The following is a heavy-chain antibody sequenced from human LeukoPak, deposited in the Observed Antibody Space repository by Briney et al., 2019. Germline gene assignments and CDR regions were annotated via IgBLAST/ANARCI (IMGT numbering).Heavy chain of an antibody. CDR3: ATSIIAVAGITMYYFDY. CDR1: GYTFTSYG. CDR2: ISAYNGNT. Sequence: RAASVTVSCKASGYTFTSYGISWVRQAPGQGLEWMGWISAYNGNTNYAQKFQGRVTMTEDTSTDTAYMELSSLRSEDTAVYYCATSIIAVAGITMYYFDYWGQGTLVTVSS. J-gene: IGHJ4*02. D-gene: IGHD6-19*01. V-gene: IGHV1-18*01.